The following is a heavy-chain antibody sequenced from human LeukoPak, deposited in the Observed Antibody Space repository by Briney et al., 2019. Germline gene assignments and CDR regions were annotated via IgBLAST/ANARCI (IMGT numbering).Heavy chain of an antibody. CDR3: GRIAINANNGMDV. D-gene: IGHD1/OR15-1a*01. J-gene: IGHJ6*02. V-gene: IGHV3-21*04. Sequence: GGFLRLSCAASGFTFGRYSMNWVRQAPGKGLEWVSTISSISHYIYYADSVKGRFTISRDNAKNSMYLQMNSLRTEDTAVYYCGRIAINANNGMDVWGQGTTVTVSS. CDR2: ISSISHYI. CDR1: GFTFGRYS.